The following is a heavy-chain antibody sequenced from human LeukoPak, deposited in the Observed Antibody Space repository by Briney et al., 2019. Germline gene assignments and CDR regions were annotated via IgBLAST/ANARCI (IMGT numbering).Heavy chain of an antibody. CDR1: GFTFSSYE. Sequence: GGSLRLSCAASGFTFSSYEMNWVRQAPGKGLEWVSYISSSGSTIYYADSVKGRFTISRDNAKNSLYLQMNRLRAEDTAVYYCAAHYCSGGSCYLNWGQGTLVTVSS. D-gene: IGHD2-15*01. CDR2: ISSSGSTI. V-gene: IGHV3-48*03. CDR3: AAHYCSGGSCYLN. J-gene: IGHJ4*02.